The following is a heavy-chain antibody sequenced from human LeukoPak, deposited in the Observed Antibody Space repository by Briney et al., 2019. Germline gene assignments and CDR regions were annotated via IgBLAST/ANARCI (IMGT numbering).Heavy chain of an antibody. V-gene: IGHV1-69*04. CDR2: IIPILGIA. D-gene: IGHD3-22*01. CDR1: GGTFSSYA. Sequence: SVKVSCKASGGTFSSYAISWVRQAPGQGLEWMGRIIPILGIANYAQKFQGRVTITADKSTSTAYMELSSLRSEDTAVYYCARGGEVVISSPFDYWGQGTLVTVSS. J-gene: IGHJ4*02. CDR3: ARGGEVVISSPFDY.